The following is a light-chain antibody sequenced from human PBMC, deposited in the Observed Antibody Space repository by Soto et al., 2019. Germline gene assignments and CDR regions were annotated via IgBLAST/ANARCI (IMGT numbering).Light chain of an antibody. CDR3: QQYCSSPPVT. J-gene: IGKJ3*01. CDR2: ETS. CDR1: QSVSSGY. Sequence: EIVLTQSPGTLSLSPGERATLSCRASQSVSSGYLAWYQQKPGQPPRVLIYETSSRATGIPDRFSGSGSGTDFTLTISGLEPEDFAVYYCQQYCSSPPVTFGPGTKVDIK. V-gene: IGKV3-20*01.